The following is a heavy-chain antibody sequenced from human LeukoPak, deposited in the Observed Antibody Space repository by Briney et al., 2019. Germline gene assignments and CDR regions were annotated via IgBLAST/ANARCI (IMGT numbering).Heavy chain of an antibody. Sequence: GGSLRLSCEASGFTLRSDYMSWVRQAPGKGLEWVSTMYSYNTTHYADSVRRRFTISVQNSKNTLSLQMNSLRVEDTAVYYCVRGGRWHPGPLFDSWGQGTLLTVSS. CDR3: VRGGRWHPGPLFDS. D-gene: IGHD6-13*01. J-gene: IGHJ4*02. CDR2: MYSYNTT. CDR1: GFTLRSDY. V-gene: IGHV3-53*04.